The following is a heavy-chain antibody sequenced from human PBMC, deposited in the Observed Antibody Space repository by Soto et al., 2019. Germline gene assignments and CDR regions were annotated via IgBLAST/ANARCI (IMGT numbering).Heavy chain of an antibody. CDR3: ARDIYGGNCCDAFDI. D-gene: IGHD2-15*01. CDR2: ISPYNGKT. V-gene: IGHV1-18*01. Sequence: QAQLVQSGAEVKKPGASVNISCKASGYTFTNYGFIWVRLAPGHGLEWVGWISPYNGKTEYAQNLQGRVTMTRDKPTSTAYMELRSLRSDDTAVYYCARDIYGGNCCDAFDIWGQGTVVIVSS. J-gene: IGHJ3*02. CDR1: GYTFTNYG.